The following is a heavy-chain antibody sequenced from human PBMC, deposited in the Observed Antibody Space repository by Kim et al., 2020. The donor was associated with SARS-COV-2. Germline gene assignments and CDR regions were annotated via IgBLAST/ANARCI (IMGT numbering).Heavy chain of an antibody. J-gene: IGHJ4*02. CDR3: ARVDISSGEHEFDY. CDR2: ISAYNGNT. CDR1: GYTFTSYG. D-gene: IGHD3-16*01. Sequence: ASVKVSCKASGYTFTSYGISWVRQAPGQGLEWMGWISAYNGNTNYAQKLQGRVTMTTDTSTSTAYMELRSLRSDDTAVYYCARVDISSGEHEFDYWGQGTLVTVSS. V-gene: IGHV1-18*01.